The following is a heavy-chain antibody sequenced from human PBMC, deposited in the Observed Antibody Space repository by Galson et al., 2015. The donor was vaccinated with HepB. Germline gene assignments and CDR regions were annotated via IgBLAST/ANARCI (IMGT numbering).Heavy chain of an antibody. CDR2: IRSNTYGGTT. J-gene: IGHJ1*01. Sequence: ASGLTFRDIAMSWFRQAPGKGLEWLGFIRSNTYGGTTQYAASGKGRFPISRDDSKSISYLQMNSMKTDDTAVYFCSSVNYDGGSDHWGEGTLVTVSS. CDR1: GLTFRDIA. CDR3: SSVNYDGGSDH. D-gene: IGHD1-7*01. V-gene: IGHV3-49*03.